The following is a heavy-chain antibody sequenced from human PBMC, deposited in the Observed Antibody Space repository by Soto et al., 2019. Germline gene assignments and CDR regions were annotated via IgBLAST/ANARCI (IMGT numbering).Heavy chain of an antibody. CDR1: GDSVSSNSAA. CDR2: TYYRSKWYN. D-gene: IGHD2-2*01. J-gene: IGHJ6*02. Sequence: SQTLSLTCAISGDSVSSNSAAWNWIRQSPSRGLEWLGRTYYRSKWYNDYAVSVKSRITINPDTSKNQFSPQLNSVTPEDTAVYYCARVDIVVVPAASHYYYGMDVWGQGTTVTVSS. V-gene: IGHV6-1*01. CDR3: ARVDIVVVPAASHYYYGMDV.